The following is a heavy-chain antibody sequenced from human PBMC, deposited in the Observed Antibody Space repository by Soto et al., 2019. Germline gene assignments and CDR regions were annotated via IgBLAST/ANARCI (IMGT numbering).Heavy chain of an antibody. D-gene: IGHD3-22*01. Sequence: QVQLVESGGGVVQPGRSLTLSCAVSGFTFSSYGMHWVRQAPGKGPEWVAVIWYNGSRKYYVDSVKGRFTISRDNSKNTWYLQMNSLRADDTAVYYCARGNYESSGYPDYWGQGTLVTVSS. J-gene: IGHJ4*02. CDR3: ARGNYESSGYPDY. V-gene: IGHV3-33*01. CDR2: IWYNGSRK. CDR1: GFTFSSYG.